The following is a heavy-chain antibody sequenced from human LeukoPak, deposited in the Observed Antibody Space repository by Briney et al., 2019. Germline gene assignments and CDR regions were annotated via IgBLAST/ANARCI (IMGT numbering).Heavy chain of an antibody. CDR3: ARETPDYYFDY. V-gene: IGHV3-66*01. Sequence: PGGSLRLSCAASGFTVSSNYMSWVRQAPGKGLEWVSVIYSGGSTYYAGSVKGRFTISRDNSKNTLYLQMNSLRAEDTAVYYCARETPDYYFDYWGQGTLVTVSS. CDR1: GFTVSSNY. CDR2: IYSGGST. J-gene: IGHJ4*02.